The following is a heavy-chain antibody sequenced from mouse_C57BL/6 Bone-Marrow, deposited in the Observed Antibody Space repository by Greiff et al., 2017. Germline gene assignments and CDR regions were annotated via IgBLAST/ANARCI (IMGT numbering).Heavy chain of an antibody. CDR2: IYPGSGST. D-gene: IGHD2-2*01. CDR3: ASSTMGTTTGYYFDY. CDR1: GYTFTSSW. V-gene: IGHV1-55*01. Sequence: VQLQQSGAELVKPGASVKMSCKASGYTFTSSWITWVKQRPGQGLEWIGDIYPGSGSTNYNEKFKSKATLNVDTSSSTAYMQLSSRTSEDSAVYYRASSTMGTTTGYYFDYWGQGTTLTVSA. J-gene: IGHJ2*01.